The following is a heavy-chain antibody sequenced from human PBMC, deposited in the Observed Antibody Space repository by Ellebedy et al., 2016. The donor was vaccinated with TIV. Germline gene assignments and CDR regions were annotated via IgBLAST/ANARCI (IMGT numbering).Heavy chain of an antibody. V-gene: IGHV5-10-1*01. J-gene: IGHJ6*02. CDR1: GYSFTSYW. CDR2: IDPSDSYT. D-gene: IGHD1-26*01. Sequence: GESLKISXKGSGYSFTSYWISWVRQMPGEGLEWMGRIDPSDSYTNYSPSFQGHVTISADKSISTAYLQWSSLKASDTAMYYCARPVGATTTFGMDVWGQGTTVTVSS. CDR3: ARPVGATTTFGMDV.